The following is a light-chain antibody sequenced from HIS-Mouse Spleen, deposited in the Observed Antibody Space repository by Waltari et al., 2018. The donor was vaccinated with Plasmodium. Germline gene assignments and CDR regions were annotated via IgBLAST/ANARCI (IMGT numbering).Light chain of an antibody. V-gene: IGKV2-28*01. Sequence: DIVMTQSPLSLPVTPGEPASISCRSSQSLLHSNGYNYLDWYLQKPGQSPQLLIYLGSNRASGVPDRFSGSGSGTDFTLKISRVEAEDVGVYYCMQALQTPRYTFGLGTKLEIK. CDR3: MQALQTPRYT. J-gene: IGKJ2*01. CDR2: LGS. CDR1: QSLLHSNGYNY.